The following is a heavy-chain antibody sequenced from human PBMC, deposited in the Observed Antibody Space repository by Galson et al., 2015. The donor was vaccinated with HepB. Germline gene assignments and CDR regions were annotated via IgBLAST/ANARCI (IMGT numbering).Heavy chain of an antibody. CDR3: ARGYCSSTSCYTEVGYFQH. CDR1: GYTFTGYY. V-gene: IGHV1-2*04. J-gene: IGHJ1*01. Sequence: SVKVSCKASGYTFTGYYMHWVRQAPGQGLEWVGWINPNSGGTNYAQKFQGWVTMTRDTSISTAYMELSRLRSDDTAVYYCARGYCSSTSCYTEVGYFQHWGQGTLVTVSS. D-gene: IGHD2-2*02. CDR2: INPNSGGT.